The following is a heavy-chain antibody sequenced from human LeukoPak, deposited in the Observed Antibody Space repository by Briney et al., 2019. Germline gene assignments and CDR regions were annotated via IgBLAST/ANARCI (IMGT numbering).Heavy chain of an antibody. D-gene: IGHD3-22*01. CDR2: ICSSSSTI. J-gene: IGHJ6*03. Sequence: PGGSLRLSCAASGFTFSSYSMNWVRQAPGKGLEWVSYICSSSSTIYYADSVKGRFTISRDNAKNSLYLQMNSLRAEDTAVYYCARVGRDSSGYYYRSDYYYMDVWGEGTTVTVSS. V-gene: IGHV3-48*01. CDR1: GFTFSSYS. CDR3: ARVGRDSSGYYYRSDYYYMDV.